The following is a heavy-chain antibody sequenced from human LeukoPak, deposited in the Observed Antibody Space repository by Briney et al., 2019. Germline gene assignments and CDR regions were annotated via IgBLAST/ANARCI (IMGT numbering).Heavy chain of an antibody. CDR1: GFTVSSNY. D-gene: IGHD1-26*01. Sequence: PGGSLRLSCGASGFTVSSNYMTWIRQAPGKGLQWVGYITNSGRSTNYADAVKGRFTISRDNAKKSVYLEMTDLRAEDTAVYYCAREASGNYHVFDSWGQGTLVTVSS. J-gene: IGHJ4*02. CDR2: ITNSGRST. V-gene: IGHV3-11*04. CDR3: AREASGNYHVFDS.